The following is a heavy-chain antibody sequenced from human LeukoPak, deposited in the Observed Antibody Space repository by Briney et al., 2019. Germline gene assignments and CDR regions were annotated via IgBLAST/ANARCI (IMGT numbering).Heavy chain of an antibody. V-gene: IGHV3-30*18. D-gene: IGHD4-17*01. CDR2: ISYDGSNK. CDR3: AKDWVSGTVTTDAFDI. Sequence: PGGSLRLSCAASGFTFSSYGMHWVRQAPGKGLEWVAVISYDGSNKYYADSVKGRFTISRDNSKNTLYLQMNSLRAEDTAVYYCAKDWVSGTVTTDAFDIWGQGTMVTVSS. CDR1: GFTFSSYG. J-gene: IGHJ3*02.